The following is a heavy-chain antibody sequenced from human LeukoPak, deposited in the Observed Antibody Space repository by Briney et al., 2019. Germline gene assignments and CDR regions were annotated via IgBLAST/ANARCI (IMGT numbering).Heavy chain of an antibody. Sequence: ASVKVSCKASGYTLTGYYMHWVRQAPGQGLEWMGWIYPNSGGTNYAQKFQGWVTMTRDTSISTAYMELSRLRSDDTAVYYCAVWDYDILPGWGQGTLVTVSS. V-gene: IGHV1-2*04. D-gene: IGHD3-9*01. J-gene: IGHJ4*02. CDR2: IYPNSGGT. CDR1: GYTLTGYY. CDR3: AVWDYDILPG.